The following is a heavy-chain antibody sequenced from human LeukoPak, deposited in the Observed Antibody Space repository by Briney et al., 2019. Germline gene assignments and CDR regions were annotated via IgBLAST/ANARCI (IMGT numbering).Heavy chain of an antibody. CDR2: ITDSYNK. D-gene: IGHD6-19*01. Sequence: PGGSLRLSCAASGIAFSDSAMYWVRQAPGKGLECVSVITDSYNKYYGDSVKGRFTISRDNSRKTLFLQMNSLRVDDTALYYCVKGACSSGCSGNHWGQGTRVIVSS. J-gene: IGHJ5*02. CDR3: VKGACSSGCSGNH. V-gene: IGHV3-23*01. CDR1: GIAFSDSA.